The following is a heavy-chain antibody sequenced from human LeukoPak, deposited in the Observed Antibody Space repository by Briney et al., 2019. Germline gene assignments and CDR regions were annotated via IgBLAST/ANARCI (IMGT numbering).Heavy chain of an antibody. V-gene: IGHV3-7*03. CDR2: IKQDGSER. J-gene: IGHJ4*02. Sequence: GGSLRLSCAASGFTFSIYWMSWVRQAPGKALEWVANIKQDGSERYYVDSVKGRFTLSRDNAKNSLYLQMNSLRAEDTAVYYCARDRWSYDPQGGFDCWGQGTLVTVSS. CDR3: ARDRWSYDPQGGFDC. D-gene: IGHD3-22*01. CDR1: GFTFSIYW.